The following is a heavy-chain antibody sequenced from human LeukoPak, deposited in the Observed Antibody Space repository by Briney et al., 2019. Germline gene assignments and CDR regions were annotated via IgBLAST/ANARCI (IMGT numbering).Heavy chain of an antibody. CDR2: IYYSGST. CDR1: GGSISSYY. Sequence: SETLSLTCTVSGGSISSYYWSWIRQPPGKGLEWIGYIYYSGSTNYNPSLKSRVTISVDTSKNQFSLKLSSVTAADTAVYYCAREVFGYGYVGSDAFDIWGQGTMVTVSS. J-gene: IGHJ3*02. CDR3: AREVFGYGYVGSDAFDI. D-gene: IGHD5-18*01. V-gene: IGHV4-59*01.